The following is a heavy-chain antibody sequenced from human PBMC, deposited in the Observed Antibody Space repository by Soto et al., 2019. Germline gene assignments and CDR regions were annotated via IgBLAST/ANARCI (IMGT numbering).Heavy chain of an antibody. D-gene: IGHD1-26*01. CDR1: GGSFSGYY. CDR3: ARVSSWAAGGAFDI. Sequence: QVQLQQLGAGLFKPSETLSLTCAVYGGSFSGYYLSWIRQPPGKGLEWIGEINHSGSTNYNPTLKSRDTISVDTSKNQFSLKLSSVTAADTAVYYCARVSSWAAGGAFDIWGQGTMVTVSS. J-gene: IGHJ3*02. V-gene: IGHV4-34*01. CDR2: INHSGST.